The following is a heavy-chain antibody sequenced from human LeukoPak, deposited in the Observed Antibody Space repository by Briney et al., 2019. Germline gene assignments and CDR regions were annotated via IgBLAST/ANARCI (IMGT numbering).Heavy chain of an antibody. J-gene: IGHJ6*02. V-gene: IGHV3-23*01. Sequence: GGSLRLSCAASGFTFSNYAMNWVRQAPEKGLEWVSGIGGSGGSTYYADSVKGRFTISRDNAKNTLYLQMNSLTAEDTAVYYCARGGDRMLFAMDVWGQGATVTVSS. D-gene: IGHD5-18*01. CDR1: GFTFSNYA. CDR3: ARGGDRMLFAMDV. CDR2: IGGSGGST.